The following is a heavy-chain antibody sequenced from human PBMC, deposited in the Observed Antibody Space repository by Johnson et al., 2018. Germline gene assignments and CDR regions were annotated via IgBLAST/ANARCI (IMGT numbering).Heavy chain of an antibody. V-gene: IGHV3-9*01. J-gene: IGHJ6*03. CDR1: GFTFDVYA. CDR3: AKAIRGPPDYYYYYYMDV. Sequence: VQLVESGGGLVQPGRSLRLSCAASGFTFDVYAMHWVRQVPGKGLEWVSGISWDSGNIAYADSVKGRFTISRDNAKNSLYLQMNRLRAVDTSLYYFAKAIRGPPDYYYYYYMDVWGKGTTVTVSS. CDR2: ISWDSGNI.